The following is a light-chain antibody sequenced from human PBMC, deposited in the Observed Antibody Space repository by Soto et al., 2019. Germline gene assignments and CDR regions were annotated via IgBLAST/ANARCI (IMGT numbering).Light chain of an antibody. CDR2: SNN. CDR3: AACDDSVTGWV. CDR1: SSNIGTNN. V-gene: IGLV1-44*01. J-gene: IGLJ3*02. Sequence: QSVLTQPPSASETPGQRVTISCSGSSSNIGTNNVNWYQQLPGTAPKLLIYSNNQRPSGVPDRLSGSKSGTTASLAISGLQAEDEADYYCAACDDSVTGWVFGGGTKVTVL.